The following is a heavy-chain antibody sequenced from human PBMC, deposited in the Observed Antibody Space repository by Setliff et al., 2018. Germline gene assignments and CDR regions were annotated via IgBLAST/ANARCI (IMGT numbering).Heavy chain of an antibody. CDR3: AXXAXGTISIAQLDY. Sequence: PSETLSLTCTVSGGSISSHYWSWIRQPPGKGLEWIGSIYYSGSTNYNPSLKSRVTISVXXXKNXXXXXXXXXXXXXXXXXXCAXXAXGTISIAQLDYWGQGTLVTVSS. CDR1: GGSISSHY. CDR2: IYYSGST. V-gene: IGHV4-59*11. J-gene: IGHJ4*02. D-gene: IGHD3-10*01.